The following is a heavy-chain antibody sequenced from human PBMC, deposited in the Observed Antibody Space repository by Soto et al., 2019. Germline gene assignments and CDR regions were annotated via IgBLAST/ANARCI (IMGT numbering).Heavy chain of an antibody. CDR1: GYTFNNYG. CDR3: ARCYCSVGSCYTCWHFDF. Sequence: QVQLVQSGAEVKKPGASVKVSCKASGYTFNNYGISWVRQAPGQGLEWMGWIGPYNGNTDHAQNFQGRVTMTTDTSTNTAYMELRILRSDDTALYYCARCYCSVGSCYTCWHFDFWGRGTLVTVSS. D-gene: IGHD2-15*01. V-gene: IGHV1-18*01. J-gene: IGHJ2*01. CDR2: IGPYNGNT.